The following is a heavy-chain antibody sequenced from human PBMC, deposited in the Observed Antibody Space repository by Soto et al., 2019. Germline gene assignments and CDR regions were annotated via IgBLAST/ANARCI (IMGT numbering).Heavy chain of an antibody. D-gene: IGHD5-12*01. V-gene: IGHV6-1*01. CDR2: TYYRSKWYN. CDR1: GDSVSSNSAA. CDR3: ARDGIVATFGNDYYYYGMDV. Sequence: KQSQTLSLPCAISGDSVSSNSAAWNWIRPSPSRGLEWLGRTYYRSKWYNDCAVSVKSRITINPDTSKNQFSLQLNSVTPEDTAVYYCARDGIVATFGNDYYYYGMDVWGQGTTVTVSS. J-gene: IGHJ6*02.